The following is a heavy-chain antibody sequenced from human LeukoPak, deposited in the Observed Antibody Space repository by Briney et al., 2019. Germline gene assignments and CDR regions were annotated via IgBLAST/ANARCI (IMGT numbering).Heavy chain of an antibody. V-gene: IGHV1-18*01. CDR3: ARGLQYYDFWSGYYDPNYYYYGMDV. CDR1: GYTFTSYG. J-gene: IGHJ6*02. CDR2: ISAYNGNT. Sequence: ASVKVSCKASGYTFTSYGISWVRQAPGQGLEGMGWISAYNGNTNYAQKLQGRVTMTTDTSTSTAYMELRSLRSDDTAVYYCARGLQYYDFWSGYYDPNYYYYGMDVWGQGTTVTVSS. D-gene: IGHD3-3*01.